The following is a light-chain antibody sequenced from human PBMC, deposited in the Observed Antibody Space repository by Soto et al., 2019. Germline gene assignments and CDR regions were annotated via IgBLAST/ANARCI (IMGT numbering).Light chain of an antibody. J-gene: IGLJ1*01. V-gene: IGLV2-8*01. Sequence: SALTQPPSASGSPGQSVTISCTGTSSDVGGYNYVSWYQQHPGKAPKLMIYDVSKRPSGVPDRFSGSKSGNTASLTVSGLQAEDEADYYCSSYAGNHIVFGTGTKVTVL. CDR1: SSDVGGYNY. CDR3: SSYAGNHIV. CDR2: DVS.